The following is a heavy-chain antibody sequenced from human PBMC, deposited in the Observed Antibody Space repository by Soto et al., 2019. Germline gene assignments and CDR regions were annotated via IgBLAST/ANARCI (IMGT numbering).Heavy chain of an antibody. Sequence: QVQLVQSGAEVKKPGASVKVSCKASGYTFTSYGISWVRQAPGQGLEWMGWINGYNGNTNHAQKLQGRVTMSTDTSTSTAYMELRSLRSDDSAVYYCERMGDVPYDYYGMDVWGQGTTVTVSS. D-gene: IGHD3-16*01. CDR2: INGYNGNT. CDR3: ERMGDVPYDYYGMDV. V-gene: IGHV1-18*01. J-gene: IGHJ6*02. CDR1: GYTFTSYG.